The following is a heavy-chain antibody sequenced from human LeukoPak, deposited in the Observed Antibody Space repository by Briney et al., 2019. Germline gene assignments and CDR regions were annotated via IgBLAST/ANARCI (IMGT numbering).Heavy chain of an antibody. CDR1: GYNFSNYW. J-gene: IGHJ4*02. D-gene: IGHD2-21*02. CDR3: AIPPGYCGNDCSFDH. CDR2: IYPGDYET. V-gene: IGHV5-51*01. Sequence: GESLKISCEGSGYNFSNYWIGWVRQMPGKGLGWVGIIYPGDYETRYSPSFQGLVTISVDKSISTAYLQWSSLKASDTAMYYCAIPPGYCGNDCSFDHWGQGTLVTVSS.